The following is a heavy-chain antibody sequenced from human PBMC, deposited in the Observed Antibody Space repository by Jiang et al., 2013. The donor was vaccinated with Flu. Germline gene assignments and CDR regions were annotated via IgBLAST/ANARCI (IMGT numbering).Heavy chain of an antibody. Sequence: TSYDINWVRQATGQGLEWMGWMNPNSGNTGYAQKFQGRVTMTRNTSISTAYMELSSLRSEDTAVYYCARGRGYSGRVSPLTQPWGQGTLVTVSS. CDR2: MNPNSGNT. D-gene: IGHD5-12*01. J-gene: IGHJ4*02. CDR3: ARGRGYSGRVSPLTQP. CDR1: TSYD. V-gene: IGHV1-8*01.